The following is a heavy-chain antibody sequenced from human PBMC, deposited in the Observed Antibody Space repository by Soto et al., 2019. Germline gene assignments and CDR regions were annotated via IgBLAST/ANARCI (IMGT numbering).Heavy chain of an antibody. CDR2: IYYSGST. CDR3: ARGTEYDILTGYYKEDAFDI. V-gene: IGHV4-31*03. D-gene: IGHD3-9*01. Sequence: SETLSLTCTVSGGSISSGGYYWSWIRQHPGKGLEWIGYIYYSGSTYYNPSLKSRVTISVDTSKNQFSLKLSSVTAADTAVYYCARGTEYDILTGYYKEDAFDIWGQGTMVTVSS. J-gene: IGHJ3*02. CDR1: GGSISSGGYY.